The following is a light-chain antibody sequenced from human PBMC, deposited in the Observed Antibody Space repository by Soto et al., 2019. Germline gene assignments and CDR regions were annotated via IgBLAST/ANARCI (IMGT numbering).Light chain of an antibody. V-gene: IGKV3-20*01. CDR2: GAS. CDR3: QHYGSSPYT. Sequence: EIVLTQSPGTLSLSPGERATLSCRASQSLSSSYLAWYQQKPGQAPRLLIYGASSRATGIPDRFSGSGSGTDCTLTLSRLEPEDFAVYYCQHYGSSPYTFGQGTNLEIK. CDR1: QSLSSSY. J-gene: IGKJ2*01.